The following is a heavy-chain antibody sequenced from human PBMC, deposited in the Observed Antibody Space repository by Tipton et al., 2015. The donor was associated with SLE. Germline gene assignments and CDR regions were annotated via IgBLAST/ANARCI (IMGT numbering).Heavy chain of an antibody. CDR2: ITSSSTYI. Sequence: SLRLSCAGSGFIFGIFGMHWVRQTPGKGLEWVSFITSSSTYIYYADSVKGRFTISRDNAKNSLYLQMNSLRAEDTAVYYCAREVAGDYYYYAMDVWGQGTTVTVSS. J-gene: IGHJ6*02. CDR1: GFIFGIFG. D-gene: IGHD6-19*01. V-gene: IGHV3-21*03. CDR3: AREVAGDYYYYAMDV.